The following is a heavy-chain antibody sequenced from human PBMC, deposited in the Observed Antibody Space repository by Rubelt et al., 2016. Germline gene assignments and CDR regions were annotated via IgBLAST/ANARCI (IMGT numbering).Heavy chain of an antibody. Sequence: GWVRQMPGKGLEWMGIIYPGDSDTRYSPSFQGQVTISADKSISTAYLQWSSLKASDTAMYYCARQDIVGATPHGMDVWGQGTTVTVSS. V-gene: IGHV5-51*01. D-gene: IGHD1-26*01. CDR3: ARQDIVGATPHGMDV. CDR2: IYPGDSDT. J-gene: IGHJ6*02.